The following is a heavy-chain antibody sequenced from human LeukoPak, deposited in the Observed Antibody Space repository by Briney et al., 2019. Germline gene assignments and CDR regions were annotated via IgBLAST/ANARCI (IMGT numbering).Heavy chain of an antibody. Sequence: GGSLRLSCAASGFTVSSNYMSWVRQAPGKGLEWVSVIYSGGSTYYADSVKGRFTISRDNSKNTLYLQMNSLRAEDTAVYYCARDRGPMYYYDSSGYYIYWGQGTLVTVSS. J-gene: IGHJ4*02. CDR1: GFTVSSNY. D-gene: IGHD3-22*01. CDR3: ARDRGPMYYYDSSGYYIY. V-gene: IGHV3-66*01. CDR2: IYSGGST.